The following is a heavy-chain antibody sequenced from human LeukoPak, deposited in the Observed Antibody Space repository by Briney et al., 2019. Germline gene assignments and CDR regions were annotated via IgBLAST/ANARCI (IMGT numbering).Heavy chain of an antibody. Sequence: GGSLRLSCAASGFNFNYYAMSWVRQAPGKGLEWVSGISDNEGRTYYTDSVKGRFTISRDKPRNTVYLQMNNLRADDTAVYFCARHDSFIPYWGQGTLVTVSS. J-gene: IGHJ4*02. D-gene: IGHD5-18*01. V-gene: IGHV3-23*01. CDR3: ARHDSFIPY. CDR1: GFNFNYYA. CDR2: ISDNEGRT.